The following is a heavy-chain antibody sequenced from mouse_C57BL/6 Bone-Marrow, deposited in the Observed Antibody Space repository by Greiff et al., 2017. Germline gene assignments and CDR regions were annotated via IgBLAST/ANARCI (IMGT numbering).Heavy chain of an antibody. CDR3: ARDGYYGSSWGDFDY. J-gene: IGHJ2*01. Sequence: QVQLQQSGAELVKPGASVKRSCKASGYTFTSYWRHGGKQRPGRGLEGIGRIDPNSGGTKYNEKFKSKATLTVDKPSSTAYMQLSSLTSEDSAVYYCARDGYYGSSWGDFDYWGQGTTLTVSS. CDR2: IDPNSGGT. D-gene: IGHD1-1*01. CDR1: GYTFTSYW. V-gene: IGHV1-72*01.